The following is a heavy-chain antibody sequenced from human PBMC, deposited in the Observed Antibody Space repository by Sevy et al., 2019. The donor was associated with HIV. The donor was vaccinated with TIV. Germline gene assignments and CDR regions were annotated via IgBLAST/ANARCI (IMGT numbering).Heavy chain of an antibody. Sequence: ASVKVSCKVSGYTLRELSMHWVRQPPGKGLEWMGRFDPDDGETIYAQRFQGRVTMTEDTSADTAYMDLSSLRAEDTAMYYCATAREYYSDNSGYLDYWGQGTPVTVSS. V-gene: IGHV1-24*01. CDR2: FDPDDGET. CDR3: ATAREYYSDNSGYLDY. D-gene: IGHD3-22*01. J-gene: IGHJ4*02. CDR1: GYTLRELS.